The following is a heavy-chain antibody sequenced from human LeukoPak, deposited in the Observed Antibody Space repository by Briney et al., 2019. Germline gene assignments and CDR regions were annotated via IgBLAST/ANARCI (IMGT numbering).Heavy chain of an antibody. V-gene: IGHV3-21*04. CDR1: GFTFSSYS. Sequence: PGGSLRLSCAASGFTFSSYSMNWVRQAPGKGLEWVSSISSSSSYIYYADSVKGRFTISRDNSKNTLYLQMNSLRAEDTAVYYCAKGGATKDFDYWGQGTLVTVSS. CDR3: AKGGATKDFDY. D-gene: IGHD1-26*01. J-gene: IGHJ4*02. CDR2: ISSSSSYI.